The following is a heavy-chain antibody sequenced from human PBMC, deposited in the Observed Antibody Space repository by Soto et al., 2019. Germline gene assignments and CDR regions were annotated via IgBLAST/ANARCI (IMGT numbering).Heavy chain of an antibody. D-gene: IGHD2-15*01. CDR3: ARDGGVAATLANYFDY. CDR2: MSRSSRYI. V-gene: IGHV3-21*01. CDR1: GFTFNSYS. J-gene: IGHJ4*02. Sequence: PGGSLRLSCAASGFTFNSYSMNWVRQAPGKGLEWVSSMSRSSRYIYYADSVKARFTISRDNAKNSVYLQMNSLRAEDTAVYYCARDGGVAATLANYFDYWGQGTLVTVSS.